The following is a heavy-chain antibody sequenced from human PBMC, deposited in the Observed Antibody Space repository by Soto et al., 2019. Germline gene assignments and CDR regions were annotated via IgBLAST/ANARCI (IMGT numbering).Heavy chain of an antibody. CDR1: GGSFSGYY. CDR3: GGAGYSGAILDY. D-gene: IGHD1-26*01. CDR2: INHSGST. J-gene: IGHJ4*02. V-gene: IGHV4-34*01. Sequence: SETLSLTCAVYGGSFSGYYWSWIRQPPGKGLEWIGEINHSGSTNYNPSIKSRVTISVDTSKNQFSLKLSSVTAADTAVYYYGGAGYSGAILDYGGKETRVTVSS.